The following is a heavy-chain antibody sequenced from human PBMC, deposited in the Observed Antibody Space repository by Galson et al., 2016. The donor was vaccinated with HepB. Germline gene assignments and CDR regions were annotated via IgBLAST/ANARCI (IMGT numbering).Heavy chain of an antibody. V-gene: IGHV1-18*01. CDR1: GYTFNRYG. CDR3: ARSRGSYSVYDY. Sequence: SVKVSCKASGYTFNRYGITWVRQAPGQGLEWMGWISVYTGNTNYTQKLQGRVTMTIDTSTSTAYMELRSLRSEDTAVYYCARSRGSYSVYDYWGQGTLVTVSS. CDR2: ISVYTGNT. J-gene: IGHJ4*02. D-gene: IGHD1-26*01.